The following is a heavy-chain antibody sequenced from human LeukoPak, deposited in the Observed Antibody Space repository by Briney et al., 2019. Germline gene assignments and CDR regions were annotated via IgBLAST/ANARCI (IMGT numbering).Heavy chain of an antibody. V-gene: IGHV4-59*11. CDR2: IYYSGST. CDR3: ARGEVIVASGFDY. J-gene: IGHJ4*02. CDR1: GGSISSHY. Sequence: SETLSLTCTVPGGSISSHYWSWIRQPPGKGLEWIGYIYYSGSTNYNPSLKSRVTISVDTSKNQFSLKLSSVTAADTAVYYCARGEVIVASGFDYWGQGTLVTVSS. D-gene: IGHD3-22*01.